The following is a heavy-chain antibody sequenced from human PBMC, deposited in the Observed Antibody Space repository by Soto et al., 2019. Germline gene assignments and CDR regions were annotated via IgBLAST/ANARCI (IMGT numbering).Heavy chain of an antibody. CDR3: ARDLWVSGYETYYYGMDV. J-gene: IGHJ6*02. CDR2: ISGSGGST. V-gene: IGHV3-23*01. CDR1: GFTFSSYA. D-gene: IGHD5-12*01. Sequence: GGSLRLSCAASGFTFSSYAMSWVRQAPGKGLEWVSAISGSGGSTYYADSVKGRFTISRDNSKNTLYLQMNSLRAEDTAVYYCARDLWVSGYETYYYGMDVWGQGTTVTVSS.